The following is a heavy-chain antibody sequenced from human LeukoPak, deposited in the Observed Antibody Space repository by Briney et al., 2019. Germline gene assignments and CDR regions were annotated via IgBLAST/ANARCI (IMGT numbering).Heavy chain of an antibody. CDR1: GFTFSSYA. CDR2: ISYDGSNK. V-gene: IGHV3-30*04. Sequence: GRSLRLSCAASGFTFSSYAMHWVRQAPGKGLEWVAVISYDGSNKYYADSVKGRFTISRDNSKNTLYLQTNSLRAEDTAVYYCARDQGGYDPVYYYGMDVWGKGTTVTVSS. J-gene: IGHJ6*04. CDR3: ARDQGGYDPVYYYGMDV. D-gene: IGHD5-12*01.